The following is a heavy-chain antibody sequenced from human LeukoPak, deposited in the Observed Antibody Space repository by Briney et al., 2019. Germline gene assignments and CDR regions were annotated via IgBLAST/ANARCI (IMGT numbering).Heavy chain of an antibody. J-gene: IGHJ5*02. V-gene: IGHV4-59*08. Sequence: ETLSLTCTVSGGSVSDYYWSWIRQSPGKGLEWIGYIYYTETSYNPSLKSRVTISADTSKNQFSLSLSATAADTAVYYCARLLSPGWFDPWGQGTLVTVSS. D-gene: IGHD2/OR15-2a*01. CDR2: IYYTET. CDR3: ARLLSPGWFDP. CDR1: GGSVSDYY.